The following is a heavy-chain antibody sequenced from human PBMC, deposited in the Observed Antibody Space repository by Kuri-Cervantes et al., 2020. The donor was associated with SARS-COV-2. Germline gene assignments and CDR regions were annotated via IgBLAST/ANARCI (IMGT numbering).Heavy chain of an antibody. D-gene: IGHD3-22*01. CDR1: GGSFSGYY. CDR3: ARGKLYYYDSSGYYYLVYYFDY. V-gene: IGHV4-34*01. J-gene: IGHJ4*02. CDR2: INHSGST. Sequence: GSLRLSGAVYGGSFSGYYWSWIRQPPGKGLECIGEINHSGSTDYNPSLTSRVTISVDTSKNQFALKLSSVTAADTAVYSCARGKLYYYDSSGYYYLVYYFDYWGQGTTVTVSS.